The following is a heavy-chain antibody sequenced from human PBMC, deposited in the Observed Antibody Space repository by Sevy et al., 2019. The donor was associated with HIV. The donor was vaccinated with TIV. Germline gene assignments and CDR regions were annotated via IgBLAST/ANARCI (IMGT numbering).Heavy chain of an antibody. Sequence: GGSLRLSCAASGFTFSSYEMNWVRQAPGKGLEWVSYVSSSAETIYYADSVRGRFTISRDNAKKSRYLQMNGLRAEDTAVYYCAKRGGQYDLGMDVWGQGTTVTVSS. D-gene: IGHD3-3*01. CDR2: VSSSAETI. CDR3: AKRGGQYDLGMDV. J-gene: IGHJ6*02. V-gene: IGHV3-48*03. CDR1: GFTFSSYE.